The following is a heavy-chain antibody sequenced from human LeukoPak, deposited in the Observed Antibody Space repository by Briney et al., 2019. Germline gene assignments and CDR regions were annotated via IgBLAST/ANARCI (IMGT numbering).Heavy chain of an antibody. V-gene: IGHV4-39*01. J-gene: IGHJ4*02. CDR2: IYYSGST. Sequence: SETLSLTCTVSGGSIINNNYYWGWIRQPPGKGLEWIGSIYYSGSTYYNPSLKSRVTMSVDTSKNHFSLKLGSVTAADTAVYYCARHPKNYYTSSGYYDYWGQGTLVTVSS. D-gene: IGHD3-22*01. CDR1: GGSIINNNYY. CDR3: ARHPKNYYTSSGYYDY.